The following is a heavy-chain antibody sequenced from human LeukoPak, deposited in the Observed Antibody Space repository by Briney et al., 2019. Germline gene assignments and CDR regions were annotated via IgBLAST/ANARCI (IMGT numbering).Heavy chain of an antibody. V-gene: IGHV1-69*13. J-gene: IGHJ6*02. CDR2: IIPIFGTA. Sequence: ASVKVSCKASGGTFSSYAISWVRQAPGQGLEWMGGIIPIFGTANYAQKFQGRVTISADESTSTAYMELSSLRSEDTAVYYFARALNIVVVPAAMYDYYYGMDVWGQGTTVTVSS. D-gene: IGHD2-2*01. CDR3: ARALNIVVVPAAMYDYYYGMDV. CDR1: GGTFSSYA.